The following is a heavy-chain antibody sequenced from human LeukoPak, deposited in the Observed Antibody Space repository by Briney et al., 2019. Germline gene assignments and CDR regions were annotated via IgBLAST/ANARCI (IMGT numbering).Heavy chain of an antibody. Sequence: SETLSLTCTVSGRSISSYYWSWIRQPPGKGLEWIGYIYSSGSTNYNPSLKSRVTISIDTSKNQFSLKLSSVTAADTAVYCARHLTGSSVCIEYWGQGTLVTVSS. D-gene: IGHD2-8*02. CDR2: IYSSGST. V-gene: IGHV4-4*09. CDR3: ARHLTGSSVCIEY. CDR1: GRSISSYY. J-gene: IGHJ4*02.